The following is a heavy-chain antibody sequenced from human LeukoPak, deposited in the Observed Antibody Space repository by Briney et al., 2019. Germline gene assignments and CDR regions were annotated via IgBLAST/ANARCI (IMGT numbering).Heavy chain of an antibody. Sequence: GGSLRLSCAASGFTFSTFWMTWVRQAPGKGLEWVAAIKQDGSEKFYVDSVKGRFTISRDNAKNSLYLQMNSLRADDTGVYYCARDPPRRYDFWGQGTLVTVSS. V-gene: IGHV3-7*01. CDR2: IKQDGSEK. CDR1: GFTFSTFW. J-gene: IGHJ4*02. CDR3: ARDPPRRYDF.